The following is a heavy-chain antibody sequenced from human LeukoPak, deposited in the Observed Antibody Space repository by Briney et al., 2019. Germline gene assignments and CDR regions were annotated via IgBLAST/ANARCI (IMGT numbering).Heavy chain of an antibody. D-gene: IGHD2-21*02. Sequence: GASVKVSCKASGGTFSSHAITWVRQAPGQGLEWMGGIIPLFGTANYAQKSQGRVTITADEYTNTAYMELSSLRSDDTAVYFCAGMPRLGDAKFFDYWGQGTLVTVSS. CDR2: IIPLFGTA. CDR1: GGTFSSHA. V-gene: IGHV1-69*01. CDR3: AGMPRLGDAKFFDY. J-gene: IGHJ4*02.